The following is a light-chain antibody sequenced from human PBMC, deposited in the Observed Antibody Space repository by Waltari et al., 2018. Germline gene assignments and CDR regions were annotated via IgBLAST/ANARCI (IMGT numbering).Light chain of an antibody. CDR2: DTS. CDR3: QQRSNWPLT. J-gene: IGKJ4*01. Sequence: EIVLTQSPATLSLSPGERATLSCRASHSIANYLAWYQQRPGQAPRLLIYDTSNRATGIPARVSGSGYETDFTLTISSLEPEDFGVYYCQQRSNWPLTFGGGTKVEIK. V-gene: IGKV3-11*01. CDR1: HSIANY.